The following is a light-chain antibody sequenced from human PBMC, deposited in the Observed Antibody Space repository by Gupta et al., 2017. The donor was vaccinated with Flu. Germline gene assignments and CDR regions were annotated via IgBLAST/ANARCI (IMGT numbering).Light chain of an antibody. V-gene: IGLV3-10*01. CDR1: ALPKKF. Sequence: GQTARITCSGDALPKKFAYWYQQKSGQAPVMVIYEDNKRPSGIPERFSGSSSGTMATLTISGAQVEDEGDYYCYSTDSGGDHRVFGGGTKLTVL. J-gene: IGLJ3*02. CDR3: YSTDSGGDHRV. CDR2: EDN.